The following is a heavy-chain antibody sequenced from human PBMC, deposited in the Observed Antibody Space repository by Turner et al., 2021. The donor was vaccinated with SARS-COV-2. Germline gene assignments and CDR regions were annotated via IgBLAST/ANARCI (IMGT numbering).Heavy chain of an antibody. CDR2: IKPKTDGGAI. CDR1: GFTFSKAW. V-gene: IGHV3-15*01. J-gene: IGHJ4*02. CDR3: TTEGLY. Sequence: ELQLVESGGGLVKPGGSLRLSCAASGFTFSKAWMSWVRQAPGKGLEWVGRIKPKTDGGAIDYAAPVKGRFTISRDDSKNTLSLGINSLKTADTAVYYCTTEGLYWGQGTLVTVSS.